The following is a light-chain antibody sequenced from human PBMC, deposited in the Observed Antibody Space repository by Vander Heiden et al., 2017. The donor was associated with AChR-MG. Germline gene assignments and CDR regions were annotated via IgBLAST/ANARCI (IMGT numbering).Light chain of an antibody. CDR1: QIISSNY. Sequence: IVLTQSRGTLSLSPGETVTLSCRASQIISSNYLAWYKHRPGQAPTLLIYGASIRATGIPARFSGSGSGTDFTLTISRLESEDFAVYYCHQYGSSPRTCGQVTRVEL. J-gene: IGKJ1*01. CDR2: GAS. CDR3: HQYGSSPRT. V-gene: IGKV3-20*01.